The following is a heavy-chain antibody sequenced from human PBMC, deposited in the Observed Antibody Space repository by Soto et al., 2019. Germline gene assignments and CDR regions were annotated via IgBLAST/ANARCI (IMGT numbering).Heavy chain of an antibody. Sequence: QVQLVESGGGVVQPGRSLRLSCAASGFTFSSYAMHWVRQAPGKGLEWVAVISYDGSNKYYADSVKGRFTISRDNSKNTLYLKSNSLRAEDMAVYYCARDILGRWRQSFRYGMDVWGQGTTVTVSS. V-gene: IGHV3-30-3*01. J-gene: IGHJ6*02. CDR1: GFTFSSYA. D-gene: IGHD1-26*01. CDR3: ARDILGRWRQSFRYGMDV. CDR2: ISYDGSNK.